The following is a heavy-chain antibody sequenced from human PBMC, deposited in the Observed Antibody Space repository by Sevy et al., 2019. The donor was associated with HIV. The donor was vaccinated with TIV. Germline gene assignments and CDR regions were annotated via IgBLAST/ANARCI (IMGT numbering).Heavy chain of an antibody. CDR3: ARGGYYYDNAAYYALDS. CDR2: IGSDGAYQ. CDR1: GFTFSNYA. J-gene: IGHJ4*02. V-gene: IGHV3-33*01. Sequence: GGSLRLSCAATGFTFSNYAMHWVRQAPGKGLEWVAIIGSDGAYQNQGDSVKGRFPISRDNSKNTLYLQMNNVRVEDTAVYYCARGGYYYDNAAYYALDSWGQGTLVTVSS. D-gene: IGHD3-22*01.